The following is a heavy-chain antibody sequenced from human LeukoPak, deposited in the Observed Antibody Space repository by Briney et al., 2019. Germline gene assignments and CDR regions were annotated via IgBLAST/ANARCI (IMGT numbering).Heavy chain of an antibody. CDR1: GGSISSYY. CDR2: IYYSGST. Sequence: SETLSLTCTVSGGSISSYYWSWIRQPPGKGLEWIGYIYYSGSTNYNPSLKSRVTISVDTSKNQFSLKLSSVTAADTAVYYCARGRHIAAAGTNYFDYWGQGTLVTVSS. D-gene: IGHD6-13*01. V-gene: IGHV4-59*01. CDR3: ARGRHIAAAGTNYFDY. J-gene: IGHJ4*02.